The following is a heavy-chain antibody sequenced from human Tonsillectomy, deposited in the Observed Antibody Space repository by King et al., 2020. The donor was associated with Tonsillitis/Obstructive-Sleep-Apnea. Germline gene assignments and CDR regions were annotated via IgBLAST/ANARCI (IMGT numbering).Heavy chain of an antibody. J-gene: IGHJ4*02. CDR3: ARLSSYYYDSSGYYFDY. CDR1: GFTFSDHY. CDR2: TRNKANSYTT. D-gene: IGHD3-22*01. Sequence: QLVQSGGGLVQPGGSLRLSCAASGFTFSDHYMDWVRQAPGKGLEWVGRTRNKANSYTTEYAASVKGRFTISRDDSKNSLYLQMNSLKTEDTAVYYCARLSSYYYDSSGYYFDYWGQGTLVTVSS. V-gene: IGHV3-72*01.